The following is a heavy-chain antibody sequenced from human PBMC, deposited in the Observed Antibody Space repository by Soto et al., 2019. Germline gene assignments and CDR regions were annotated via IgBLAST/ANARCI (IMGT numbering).Heavy chain of an antibody. D-gene: IGHD2-2*01. Sequence: EVQLVESGGGLVKPGGSLRLSCAASGFTFSSYSMNWVRQAPGKGLEWVSSISSSSSYIYYADSVKGRFTISRDNAKNSLDLQMNSLRAEDTAVYYCGRYCSSTSCPLGYYYYGMDVWGQGTTVTVSS. CDR2: ISSSSSYI. CDR1: GFTFSSYS. J-gene: IGHJ6*02. CDR3: GRYCSSTSCPLGYYYYGMDV. V-gene: IGHV3-21*01.